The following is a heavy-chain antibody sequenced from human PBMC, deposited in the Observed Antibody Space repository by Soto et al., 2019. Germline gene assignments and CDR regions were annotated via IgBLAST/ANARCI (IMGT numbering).Heavy chain of an antibody. Sequence: PGGSLRLSCAASGFTFSSYSLHWVRKAPGKGLEWVAVISSDGSTTYYADSVKGRFTVSRDNSRNTLYLQMNSLRTDDTAVYYGAGGGGSLNPGFDLWGQGTLVTVSS. CDR2: ISSDGSTT. CDR3: AGGGGSLNPGFDL. V-gene: IGHV3-30*04. D-gene: IGHD3-16*01. CDR1: GFTFSSYS. J-gene: IGHJ4*02.